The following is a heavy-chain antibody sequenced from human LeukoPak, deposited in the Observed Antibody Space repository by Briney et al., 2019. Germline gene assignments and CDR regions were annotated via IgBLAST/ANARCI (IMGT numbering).Heavy chain of an antibody. CDR3: ARDVDYSSTSCNVFAFDI. Sequence: SETLSLTCVVSGYSISSGYYWGWIRQPPGKGLEWIGSIYQSGSTYYNPSLKSRVTISLDTSKNQFSLKLSSVTAADTAVYYCARDVDYSSTSCNVFAFDIWGQGTMVTVSS. CDR2: IYQSGST. D-gene: IGHD2-2*01. V-gene: IGHV4-38-2*02. J-gene: IGHJ3*02. CDR1: GYSISSGYY.